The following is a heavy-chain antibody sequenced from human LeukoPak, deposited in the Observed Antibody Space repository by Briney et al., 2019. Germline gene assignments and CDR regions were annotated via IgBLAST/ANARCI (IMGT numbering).Heavy chain of an antibody. J-gene: IGHJ4*02. CDR2: IYTSGST. V-gene: IGHV4-4*07. Sequence: SETLSLTCTVSGSSISSYYWSWIRQPAGKGLEWIGRIYTSGSTNYNPSLKSRVTMSVDTSKNQFSLKLSSVTAADTAVYYCARERWGYSYGYGTYYFDYWGQGTLVTVSS. CDR3: ARERWGYSYGYGTYYFDY. CDR1: GSSISSYY. D-gene: IGHD5-18*01.